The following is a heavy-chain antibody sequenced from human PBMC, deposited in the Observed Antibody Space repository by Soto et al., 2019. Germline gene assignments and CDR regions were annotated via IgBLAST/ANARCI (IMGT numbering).Heavy chain of an antibody. J-gene: IGHJ4*02. CDR2: IYYSGST. V-gene: IGHV4-59*01. Sequence: PSETLSLTCTVSGGSISSYYWSWIRQPPGKGLEWIGYIYYSGSTNYNPSLKSRVTISVDTSKNQFSLKLSSVTAADTAVYYCARLPNIGPNPPFDLWGQGILVTVSS. D-gene: IGHD2-15*01. CDR1: GGSISSYY. CDR3: ARLPNIGPNPPFDL.